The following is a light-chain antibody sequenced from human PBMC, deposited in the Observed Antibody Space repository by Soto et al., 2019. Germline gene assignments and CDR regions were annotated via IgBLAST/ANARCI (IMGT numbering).Light chain of an antibody. CDR3: AAWDDSLNGYYV. V-gene: IGLV1-44*01. CDR1: RSNIGSNT. CDR2: SNN. J-gene: IGLJ1*01. Sequence: QSALTQPPSTSGTPGQRVTISCSGSRSNIGSNTVTWYQQLPGTAPKLLIYSNNQRPSGVPDRFSGSKSGTSASLAISGLQSEDEADYYCAAWDDSLNGYYVFGTGTKVTVL.